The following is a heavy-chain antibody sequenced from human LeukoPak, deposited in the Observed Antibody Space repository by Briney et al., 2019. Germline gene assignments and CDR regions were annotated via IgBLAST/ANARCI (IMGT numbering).Heavy chain of an antibody. CDR3: ARDSFGGWYPPIDYYYGMDV. J-gene: IGHJ6*02. V-gene: IGHV3-66*01. CDR1: GFTVSSNY. Sequence: GGSLRLSYAASGFTVSSNYMSWVRQAPGKGLEWVSVIYSGGSTYYADSVKGRFTISRDNSKSTLYLQMNSLRAEDTAVYYCARDSFGGWYPPIDYYYGMDVWGQGTTVTVSS. D-gene: IGHD6-19*01. CDR2: IYSGGST.